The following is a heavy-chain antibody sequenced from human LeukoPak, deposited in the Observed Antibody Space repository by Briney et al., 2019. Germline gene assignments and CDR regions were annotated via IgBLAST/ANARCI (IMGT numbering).Heavy chain of an antibody. J-gene: IGHJ4*02. V-gene: IGHV3-33*01. CDR3: ARDRGSSWYGPLDY. D-gene: IGHD6-13*01. CDR1: GFTFSSYG. Sequence: PGGSLRLSCAASGFTFSSYGMPWVRQVPDKGLEWVAVIWYDGSNTFYADSVKGRFTISRDNSRNTLFLQMNSLGAEDTAVYYCARDRGSSWYGPLDYWGQGTLVIVSS. CDR2: IWYDGSNT.